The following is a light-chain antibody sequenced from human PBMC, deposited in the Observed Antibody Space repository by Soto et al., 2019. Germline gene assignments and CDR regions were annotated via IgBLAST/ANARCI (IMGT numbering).Light chain of an antibody. CDR2: QDN. Sequence: SYELTQPPSVSVSPGQTATITCSGDNLRDKNVCWYHQKPGQSPVLVIYQDNKRPSGIPERFSGSNSGNTATLTISGTQALDEADYYCQAWHSSVVVFGGGTKVTVL. J-gene: IGLJ2*01. CDR1: NLRDKN. V-gene: IGLV3-1*01. CDR3: QAWHSSVVV.